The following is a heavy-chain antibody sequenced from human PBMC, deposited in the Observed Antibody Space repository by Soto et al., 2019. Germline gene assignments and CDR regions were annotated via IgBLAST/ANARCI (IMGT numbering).Heavy chain of an antibody. V-gene: IGHV1-69*13. CDR1: GGTFSSYA. CDR3: ARGSTGTTSYWYFDL. J-gene: IGHJ2*01. CDR2: IIPIFGTA. D-gene: IGHD1-7*01. Sequence: ASVKVSCKASGGTFSSYAISWVRQAPGQGLEWMGGIIPIFGTANYAQKFQGRVTITADESTSTSYMELSSLRSEDTAVYYCARGSTGTTSYWYFDLWGRGTLVTVSS.